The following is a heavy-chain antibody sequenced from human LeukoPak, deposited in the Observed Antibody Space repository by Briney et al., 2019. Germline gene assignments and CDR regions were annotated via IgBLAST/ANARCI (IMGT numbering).Heavy chain of an antibody. CDR3: AKGGPFSTSSQKYFDP. Sequence: AGGSLRLSCAASGFTFSDYYMSWIRQAPGKGLEWVSYISSSGSTIYYADSVKGRFTISRDNAKNSLYLQMNSLRDEDTAVFYCAKGGPFSTSSQKYFDPWGQGSLVIVS. V-gene: IGHV3-11*01. D-gene: IGHD6-6*01. CDR1: GFTFSDYY. CDR2: ISSSGSTI. J-gene: IGHJ5*02.